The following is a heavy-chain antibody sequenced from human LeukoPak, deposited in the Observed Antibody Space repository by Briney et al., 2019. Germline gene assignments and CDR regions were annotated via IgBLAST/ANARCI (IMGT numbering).Heavy chain of an antibody. V-gene: IGHV3-30*03. CDR2: ISYDGSNK. D-gene: IGHD3-22*01. CDR3: ARGPAASGYYDSRGRYGYFDY. CDR1: GFTFSSDG. Sequence: GGSLRLSCAASGFTFSSDGMHWVRQAPGKGLEWVAVISYDGSNKYYADSVKGRFTISRDNAKNSLYLQMNSLRAEDTAVYYCARGPAASGYYDSRGRYGYFDYWGQGTLVTVSS. J-gene: IGHJ4*02.